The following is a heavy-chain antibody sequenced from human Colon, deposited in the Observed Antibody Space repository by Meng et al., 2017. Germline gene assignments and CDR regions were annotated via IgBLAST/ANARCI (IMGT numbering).Heavy chain of an antibody. D-gene: IGHD5-12*01. CDR3: ARDSGYDKNWFDP. J-gene: IGHJ5*02. CDR2: IYYSGST. Sequence: RDRGPGVVRPWETLALTGTVAGGSVISNSYYWSWIRQPPGKGLEWIGFIYYSGSTNYNPSLKSRVTISVDTSKNQFSLKVSSVTAADTAVYYCARDSGYDKNWFDPWGQGTLVTVSS. V-gene: IGHV4-61*01. CDR1: GGSVISNSYY.